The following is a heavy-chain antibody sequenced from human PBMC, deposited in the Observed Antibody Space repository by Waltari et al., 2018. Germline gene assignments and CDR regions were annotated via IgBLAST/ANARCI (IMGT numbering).Heavy chain of an antibody. D-gene: IGHD6-19*01. CDR3: ARDKADLIDY. Sequence: EVQLGESGGGLVKPGGSLRLSCAASGFSISAYSMNWVRQAPGKGLEWVSSINSGGSFIYYADSVQGRFTISRDNAKNSLHLQMNSLRAEDTAVYYCARDKADLIDYWGQGTLVTVSS. CDR2: INSGGSFI. J-gene: IGHJ4*02. V-gene: IGHV3-21*02. CDR1: GFSISAYS.